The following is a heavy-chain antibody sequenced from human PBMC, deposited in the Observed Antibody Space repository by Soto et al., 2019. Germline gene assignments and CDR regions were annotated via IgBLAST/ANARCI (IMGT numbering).Heavy chain of an antibody. V-gene: IGHV3-30-3*01. Sequence: HPGGSLRLSCAASGFTFSSYAMHWVRQAPGKGLEWVAVISYDGRNKYYADSVKGRFTISRDNSKNTLYLQMNSLRAEDTAVYYCAREIERLLGYWGQGTLVTVSS. D-gene: IGHD3-3*01. CDR1: GFTFSSYA. J-gene: IGHJ4*02. CDR3: AREIERLLGY. CDR2: ISYDGRNK.